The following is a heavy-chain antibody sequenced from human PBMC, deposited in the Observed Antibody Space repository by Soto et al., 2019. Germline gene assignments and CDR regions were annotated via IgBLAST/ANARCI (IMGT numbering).Heavy chain of an antibody. CDR2: INPSGGST. V-gene: IGHV1-46*01. Sequence: SVKVSCKASGYTFTSYYMHWVRQAPGQGLEWMGIINPSGGSTSYAQKFQGRVTMTRDTSTSTVYMELSSLRSEDTAVYYCARDSSSGWYAYYYYYGMDVWGQGTTVTVYS. J-gene: IGHJ6*02. CDR1: GYTFTSYY. CDR3: ARDSSSGWYAYYYYYGMDV. D-gene: IGHD6-19*01.